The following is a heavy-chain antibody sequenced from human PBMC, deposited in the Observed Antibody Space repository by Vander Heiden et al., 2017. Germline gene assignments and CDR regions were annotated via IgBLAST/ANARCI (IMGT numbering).Heavy chain of an antibody. J-gene: IGHJ2*01. D-gene: IGHD3-16*01. V-gene: IGHV3-9*01. CDR1: GFLFSDYA. Sequence: LRISCAASGFLFSDYAMHWVRQAPGKGLEWVAGMSWNSVTVAYADSVKDRFTISRDNANESVHLQMNSLRPEDTALYYCARGTYRAQPPWSLDLWGRGTVVTVSS. CDR3: ARGTYRAQPPWSLDL. CDR2: MSWNSVTV.